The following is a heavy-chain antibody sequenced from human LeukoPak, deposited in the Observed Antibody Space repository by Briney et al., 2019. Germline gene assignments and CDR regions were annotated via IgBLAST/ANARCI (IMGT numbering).Heavy chain of an antibody. D-gene: IGHD1-26*01. CDR1: GFTFDDYA. J-gene: IGHJ4*02. CDR2: ISWNSGNI. CDR3: AKGGSYYYFDY. V-gene: IGHV3-9*01. Sequence: GGSLRLSCAASGFTFDDYAMHWVRQAPGKGLEWVSGISWNSGNIGYADSVKGRFTISRDNAKNSLYLQMNSLRAEDTALYYCAKGGSYYYFDYWGQGTLVTVSS.